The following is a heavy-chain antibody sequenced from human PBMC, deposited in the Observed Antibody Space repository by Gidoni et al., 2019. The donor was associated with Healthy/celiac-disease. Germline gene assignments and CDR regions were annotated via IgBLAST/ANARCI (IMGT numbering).Heavy chain of an antibody. J-gene: IGHJ4*02. CDR2: IRYDGSNK. CDR1: GFTFSSYG. V-gene: IGHV3-30*02. D-gene: IGHD6-6*01. Sequence: QVQLVESGGGVVQPGGSLRLSCAASGFTFSSYGMHWVRQAPGKGLEWVAFIRYDGSNKYYADSVKGRFTISRDNSKNTLYLQMNSLRAEDTAVYYCAKDLSSLGSSSSGVFDYWGQGTLVTVSS. CDR3: AKDLSSLGSSSSGVFDY.